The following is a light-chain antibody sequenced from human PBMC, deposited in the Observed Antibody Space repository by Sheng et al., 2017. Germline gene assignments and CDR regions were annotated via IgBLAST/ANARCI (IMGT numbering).Light chain of an antibody. J-gene: IGKJ2*01. CDR2: AAS. CDR3: QQSYSTPYT. CDR1: QSISNQ. V-gene: IGKV1-39*01. Sequence: DIQMTQSPSSLSASVGDRVTITCRASQSISNQLNWYQQRPGKAPKLLISAASSLQSGVPSRFSGSGSGTDFTLTISSLHPEDFATYFCQQSYSTPYTFGQGTKLEI.